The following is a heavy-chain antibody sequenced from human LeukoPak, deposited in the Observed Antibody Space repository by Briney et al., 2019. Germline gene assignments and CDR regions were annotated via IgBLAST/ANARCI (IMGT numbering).Heavy chain of an antibody. V-gene: IGHV4-59*08. CDR3: ARRNYYDSSGYYPFDY. CDR1: GGSISSHY. D-gene: IGHD3-22*01. CDR2: IYYSGST. J-gene: IGHJ4*02. Sequence: SETLSLTCTVSGGSISSHYWSWIRQPPGKGLEWIGYIYYSGSTNYNPSLKSRVTISVDTSKNQFSLKLSSVTAADTAVYYCARRNYYDSSGYYPFDYWGQGTLVTVSS.